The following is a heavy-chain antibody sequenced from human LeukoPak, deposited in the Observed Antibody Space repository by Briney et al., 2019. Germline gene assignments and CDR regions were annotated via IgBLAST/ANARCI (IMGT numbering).Heavy chain of an antibody. CDR3: ARGDFDWPDYYYYYMDV. V-gene: IGHV1-2*02. Sequence: GASVNVSCKPSVYTFTGYYMHWVRQAPGQGLEGMGWINPNSGGTNYAQKFQGRVTMTRDTSISTAYMELSRLRSDDTAVYYCARGDFDWPDYYYYYMDVWGKGTTVTVSS. CDR2: INPNSGGT. CDR1: VYTFTGYY. J-gene: IGHJ6*03. D-gene: IGHD3-9*01.